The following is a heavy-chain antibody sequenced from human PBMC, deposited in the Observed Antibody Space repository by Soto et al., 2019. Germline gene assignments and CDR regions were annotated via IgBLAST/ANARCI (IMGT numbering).Heavy chain of an antibody. Sequence: PSETLSLTCTVSGGSISSYYWSWIRQPPGKGLEWIGYIYYSGSTNYNPSLKSRVTISVDTSKNQFSLRLSSVTAADTAVYYCARGERDVAWVVDYWGQGTLVTVSS. CDR3: ARGERDVAWVVDY. CDR2: IYYSGST. D-gene: IGHD2-15*01. V-gene: IGHV4-59*01. CDR1: GGSISSYY. J-gene: IGHJ4*02.